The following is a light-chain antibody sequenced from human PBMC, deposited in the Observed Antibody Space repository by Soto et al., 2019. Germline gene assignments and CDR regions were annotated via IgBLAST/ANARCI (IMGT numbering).Light chain of an antibody. CDR3: LLSHRGVRV. Sequence: QAVVTQEPSLTVSPGGTVTLTCGSDTGAVTRGHYPYWFQQKPGQAPRTLIYDTSNEHPWTPARFSGSLIGGKAALTLSGAQPEDEAEYYCLLSHRGVRVFGGGTKLTVL. V-gene: IGLV7-46*01. CDR1: TGAVTRGHY. CDR2: DTS. J-gene: IGLJ2*01.